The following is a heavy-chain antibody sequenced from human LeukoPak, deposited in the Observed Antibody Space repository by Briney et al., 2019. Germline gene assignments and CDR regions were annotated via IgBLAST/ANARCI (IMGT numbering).Heavy chain of an antibody. Sequence: SETLSLTCAVSGGSISSNSYYWGWIRQPPGKGLEWIGSIYYSGSTYYNPSLKSRVTISVDTSKNQFSLKLSSVTAADTAMYFCASDAPGLLGYWGQGTLVTVSS. CDR3: ASDAPGLLGY. J-gene: IGHJ4*02. CDR1: GGSISSNSYY. V-gene: IGHV4-39*01. CDR2: IYYSGST. D-gene: IGHD2-15*01.